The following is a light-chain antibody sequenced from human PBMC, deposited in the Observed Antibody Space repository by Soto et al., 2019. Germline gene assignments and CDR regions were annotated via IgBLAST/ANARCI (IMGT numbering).Light chain of an antibody. CDR3: QQRDNWPFT. CDR2: GAS. CDR1: QSVSSNY. V-gene: IGKV3D-20*02. J-gene: IGKJ3*01. Sequence: EIVLTQSPGTLSLSPGERATLSCRASQSVSSNYLAWYQQKPGQAPRLLIYGASSRATGIPDRFSGSGSGTDFTLTISRLEPEDFAVYYCQQRDNWPFTFGPGTTVDIK.